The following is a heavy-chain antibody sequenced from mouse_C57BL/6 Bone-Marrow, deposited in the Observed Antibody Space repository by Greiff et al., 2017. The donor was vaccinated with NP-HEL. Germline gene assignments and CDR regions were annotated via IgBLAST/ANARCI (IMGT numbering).Heavy chain of an antibody. V-gene: IGHV14-4*01. CDR2: IDPENGDT. CDR1: GFNIKDDY. CDR3: TTYDYDEDD. Sequence: EVQLQQSGAELVRPGASVKLSCTASGFNIKDDYMHWVKQRPEQGLEWIGWIDPENGDTEYASKFQGKATITADTSSNTAYLQLSSLTSEDTAVYYCTTYDYDEDDWGQGTTLTVSS. J-gene: IGHJ2*01. D-gene: IGHD2-4*01.